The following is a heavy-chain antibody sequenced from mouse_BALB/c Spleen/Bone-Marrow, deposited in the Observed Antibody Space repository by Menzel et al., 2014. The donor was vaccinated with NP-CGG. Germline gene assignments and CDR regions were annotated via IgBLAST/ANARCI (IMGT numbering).Heavy chain of an antibody. CDR1: GCTFTSYW. Sequence: LQQSGSELVRPGASVKLSCKASGCTFTSYWMHWVKQRPGQGLEWIGNIYPGSGNTNYDEKFKSKATLTVDTSSNTAYMQLSSLTSEDSTVYYCTTYGNYEAWFAYWGQGTLVTVSA. CDR3: TTYGNYEAWFAY. J-gene: IGHJ3*01. CDR2: IYPGSGNT. D-gene: IGHD2-1*01. V-gene: IGHV1S22*01.